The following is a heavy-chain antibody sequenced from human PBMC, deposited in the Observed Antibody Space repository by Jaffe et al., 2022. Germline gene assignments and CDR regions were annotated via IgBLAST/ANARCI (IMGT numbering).Heavy chain of an antibody. CDR1: GFTFSSYA. J-gene: IGHJ3*02. Sequence: EVQLLESGGGLVQPGGSLRLSCAASGFTFSSYAMSWVRQAPGKGLEWVSAISGSGGSTYYADSVKGRFTISRDNSKNTLYLQMNSLRAEDTAVYYCAKDGSVLRYFDWLGIDAFDIWGQGTMVTVSS. CDR2: ISGSGGST. CDR3: AKDGSVLRYFDWLGIDAFDI. D-gene: IGHD3-9*01. V-gene: IGHV3-23*01.